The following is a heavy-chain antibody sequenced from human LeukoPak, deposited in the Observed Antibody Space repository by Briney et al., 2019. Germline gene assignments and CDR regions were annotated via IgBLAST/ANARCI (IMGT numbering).Heavy chain of an antibody. V-gene: IGHV3-23*01. CDR1: GFTFSSYA. CDR3: ARVPGRRLYSGSYPDY. Sequence: GRSLRLSCAASGFTFSSYAMSWVRQAPGKGLEWVSAISGSGGSTYYADSVKGRFTISRDNSKNTLYLQMNSLRAEDTAVYYCARVPGRRLYSGSYPDYWGQGTLVTVSS. CDR2: ISGSGGST. J-gene: IGHJ4*02. D-gene: IGHD1-26*01.